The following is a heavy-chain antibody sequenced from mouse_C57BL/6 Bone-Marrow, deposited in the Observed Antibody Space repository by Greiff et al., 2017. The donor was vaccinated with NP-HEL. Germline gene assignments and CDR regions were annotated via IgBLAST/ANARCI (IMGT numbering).Heavy chain of an antibody. V-gene: IGHV7-3*01. J-gene: IGHJ4*01. CDR3: AGGHMDY. CDR1: GFTFTDYY. Sequence: EVQLQESGGGLVQPGGCLSLSCAASGFTFTDYYMSWVRQPPGKELEWLGFIRNNAHGYTTAYSASVKGRFTISRDKSHSILYLQMNAHGAEDSATYYCAGGHMDYWGQGTSVTVSS. CDR2: IRNNAHGYTT.